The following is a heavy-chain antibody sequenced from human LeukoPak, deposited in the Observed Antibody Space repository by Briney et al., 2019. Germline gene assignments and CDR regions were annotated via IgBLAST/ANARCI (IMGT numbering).Heavy chain of an antibody. Sequence: PSETLSLTCTVSGGSISSYYWSWLRQPPGKGLEWIGYIYYSGSTNYNPSLESRVTISVDTSKNQFSLKLSSVTAADTAVYYCARAGRYYDFWSGYSAPTWFDPWGQGTLVTVSS. CDR1: GGSISSYY. J-gene: IGHJ5*02. CDR3: ARAGRYYDFWSGYSAPTWFDP. CDR2: IYYSGST. V-gene: IGHV4-59*01. D-gene: IGHD3-3*01.